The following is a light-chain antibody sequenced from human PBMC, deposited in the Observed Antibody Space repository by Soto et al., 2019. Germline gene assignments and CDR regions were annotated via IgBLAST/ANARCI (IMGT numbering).Light chain of an antibody. CDR2: EVS. V-gene: IGLV2-14*01. CDR3: SSYRDTHNLV. Sequence: QSVLTQPASVSGSPGQSITISCTGTSSDVGGYNYVSWYQHHPGKAPKLMIYEVSNRPSGVSNRFSGSKSGNTASLNISGLQAEDEADYYCSSYRDTHNLVFGIGTKVTVL. J-gene: IGLJ1*01. CDR1: SSDVGGYNY.